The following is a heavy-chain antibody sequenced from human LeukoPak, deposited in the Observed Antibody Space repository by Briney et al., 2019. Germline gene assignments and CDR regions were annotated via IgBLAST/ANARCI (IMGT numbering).Heavy chain of an antibody. J-gene: IGHJ1*01. V-gene: IGHV4-34*01. CDR1: GGSFSGYY. Sequence: SETLSLTCAVYGGSFSGYYWSWIRQPPGKGLEWIGEINHSGSTNYNPSLKSRVTISLDTSKNQFSLKLSSVTAADTAVYYCARASGGNPQYFQHWGQGTLVTVSS. CDR2: INHSGST. D-gene: IGHD4-23*01. CDR3: ARASGGNPQYFQH.